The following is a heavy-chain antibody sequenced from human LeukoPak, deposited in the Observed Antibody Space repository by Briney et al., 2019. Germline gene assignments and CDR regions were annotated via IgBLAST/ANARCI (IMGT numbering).Heavy chain of an antibody. CDR2: INSDGTTT. J-gene: IGHJ2*01. Sequence: PGGSLRLSCAASGFTFSTYWMHWVRQAPGEELVWVSRINSDGTTTTYADSVKGRFTISRDNAKSTLYLQMNSLRGEDTAVYYCARAPFCGGDCYSRYFDLWGRGTLVTVSS. CDR1: GFTFSTYW. CDR3: ARAPFCGGDCYSRYFDL. V-gene: IGHV3-74*01. D-gene: IGHD2-21*02.